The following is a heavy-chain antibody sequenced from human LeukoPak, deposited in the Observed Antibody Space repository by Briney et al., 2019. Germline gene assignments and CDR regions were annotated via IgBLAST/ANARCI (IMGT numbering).Heavy chain of an antibody. J-gene: IGHJ6*04. V-gene: IGHV3-48*03. Sequence: GGSLRLSCAASGFTFSSYEMNWVRQAPGKGLKWVSYISSSGSAIYYADSVKGRFTISRDNAKNSLYLQMNSLRAEDTAVYYCAELGITMIGGVWGKGTTVTISS. D-gene: IGHD3-10*02. CDR3: AELGITMIGGV. CDR2: ISSSGSAI. CDR1: GFTFSSYE.